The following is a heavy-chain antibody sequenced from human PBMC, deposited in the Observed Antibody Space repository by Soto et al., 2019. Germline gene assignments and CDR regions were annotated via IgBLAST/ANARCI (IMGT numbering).Heavy chain of an antibody. CDR2: INPSGGST. Sequence: ASVKVSCKASGYTFTSYYMHWVRQAPGQGLEWMGIINPSGGSTSYAQKFQGRVTMTRDTSTSTVYMELSSLRSEDTAVYYCALEGGPALTIAVWFDPWGQGTLATVSP. V-gene: IGHV1-46*01. CDR1: GYTFTSYY. CDR3: ALEGGPALTIAVWFDP. J-gene: IGHJ5*02. D-gene: IGHD2-2*01.